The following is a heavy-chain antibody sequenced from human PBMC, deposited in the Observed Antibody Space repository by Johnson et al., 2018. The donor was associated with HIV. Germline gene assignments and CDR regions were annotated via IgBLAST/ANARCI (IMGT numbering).Heavy chain of an antibody. J-gene: IGHJ3*02. CDR1: GFTFSSYD. CDR3: AKDTVAFAI. D-gene: IGHD4-17*01. V-gene: IGHV3-30*02. Sequence: QVHLVESRGGVVQPGGSLRLSCAASGFTFSSYDMHWVRQATGKGLEWVAFIRYDGSNKNYADSVKGRFTISRDNAKNSLYLQMNSLRAEDTAFYYCAKDTVAFAICCQGPIVTVSS. CDR2: IRYDGSNK.